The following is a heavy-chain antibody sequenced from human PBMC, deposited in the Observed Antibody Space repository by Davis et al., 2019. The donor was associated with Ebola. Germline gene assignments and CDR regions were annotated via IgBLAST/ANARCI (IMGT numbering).Heavy chain of an antibody. CDR2: ISSSSSYI. V-gene: IGHV3-21*01. J-gene: IGHJ6*02. CDR1: GFTFSSYS. CDR3: AWGSYGMDV. Sequence: GESLKIPRAASGFTFSSYSMNWVRQAPGKGLEWVSSISSSSSYIYYADSVKGRFTISRDNAKNSLYLQMNSLRAEDTAVYYCAWGSYGMDVWGQGTTVTVSS. D-gene: IGHD7-27*01.